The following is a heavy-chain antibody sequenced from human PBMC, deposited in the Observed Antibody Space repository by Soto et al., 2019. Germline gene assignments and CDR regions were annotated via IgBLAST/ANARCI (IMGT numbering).Heavy chain of an antibody. J-gene: IGHJ5*02. D-gene: IGHD2-2*01. CDR2: XSXXXGXT. CDR1: GFTFSSYA. V-gene: IGHV3-23*01. CDR3: AKDRGSYAQTWFDP. Sequence: GSLRLSCSASGFTFSSYAMSWVRQAPGKGREWVXAXSXXXGXTXSXDXXXGRVTISRDDSKNTRYLQMNSLRAEDTPVYYCAKDRGSYAQTWFDPWGQGTLVTVSS.